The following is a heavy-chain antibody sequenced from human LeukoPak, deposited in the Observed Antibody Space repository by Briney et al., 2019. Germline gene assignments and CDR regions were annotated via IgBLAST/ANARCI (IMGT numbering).Heavy chain of an antibody. V-gene: IGHV1-8*01. CDR1: GYTFTNYD. Sequence: ASVKVSCKASGYTFTNYDINWVRQASGQGLEWMGWMDPKKGNTGYAQKFRGRVTLTRNSSINTAYMELSSLTSEDTAVYYCAGGGSLTGYHAWFDPWGQGTLVAVSS. CDR3: AGGGSLTGYHAWFDP. J-gene: IGHJ5*02. D-gene: IGHD3-9*01. CDR2: MDPKKGNT.